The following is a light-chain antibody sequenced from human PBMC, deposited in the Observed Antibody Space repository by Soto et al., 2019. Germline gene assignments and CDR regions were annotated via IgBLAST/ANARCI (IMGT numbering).Light chain of an antibody. Sequence: EIVLTQSPGTLSLSPGERATLSCRASQSVSSNFLAWYQQKSGQAPRLLNHHASSRATGLPDRFSVTGSVTDFTLTISRLGREDFAVYFCQQYCSSPWTFGQGTKVEIK. CDR2: HAS. J-gene: IGKJ1*01. V-gene: IGKV3-20*01. CDR1: QSVSSNF. CDR3: QQYCSSPWT.